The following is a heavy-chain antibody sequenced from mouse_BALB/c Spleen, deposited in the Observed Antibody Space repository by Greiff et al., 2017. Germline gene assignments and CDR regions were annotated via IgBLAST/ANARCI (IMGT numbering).Heavy chain of an antibody. CDR2: INPYNGAT. CDR1: GYSFTGYY. J-gene: IGHJ2*01. V-gene: IGHV1-31*01. CDR3: SGYGHFDY. D-gene: IGHD1-1*01. Sequence: EVMLVESGPELVKPGASVKISCKASGYSFTGYYMHWVKQSHVKSLEWIGRINPYNGATSYNQNFKDKASLTVDKSSSTAYMELHSLTSEDSAVYYCSGYGHFDYWGQGTTLTVSS.